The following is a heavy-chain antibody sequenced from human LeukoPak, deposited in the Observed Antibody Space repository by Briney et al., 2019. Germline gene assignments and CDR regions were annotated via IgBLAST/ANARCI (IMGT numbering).Heavy chain of an antibody. V-gene: IGHV1-46*01. D-gene: IGHD3-3*01. CDR1: GYTFTSYY. CDR2: INPSGGST. Sequence: ASVKVSCKASGYTFTSYYMHWVRQAPGQGLEWMGIINPSGGSTSYAQKFQGRVTMTRDTSISTTYMELSRLRSDDTAVYYCARFFGITIFGDDAFDIWGQGTMVTVSS. J-gene: IGHJ3*02. CDR3: ARFFGITIFGDDAFDI.